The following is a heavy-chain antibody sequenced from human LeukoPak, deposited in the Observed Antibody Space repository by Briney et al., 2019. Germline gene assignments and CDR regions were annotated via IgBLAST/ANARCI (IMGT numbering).Heavy chain of an antibody. CDR3: ARHSGYYIDY. V-gene: IGHV4-59*08. Sequence: SETLSLTCTGSGGSLSSYYWSWIRQPPGKELEWIGYIYYSGSTNYNPSLESRVTISVDTSKNQFFLILSSVTAADTALYYCARHSGYYIDYWGQGTLVTVSS. CDR1: GGSLSSYY. CDR2: IYYSGST. D-gene: IGHD3-3*01. J-gene: IGHJ4*02.